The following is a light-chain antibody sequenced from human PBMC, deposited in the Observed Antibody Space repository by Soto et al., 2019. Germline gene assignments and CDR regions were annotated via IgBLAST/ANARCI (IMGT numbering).Light chain of an antibody. J-gene: IGLJ1*01. CDR2: RNN. V-gene: IGLV1-47*01. CDR3: ATWDDSLNGFYV. Sequence: QPVLTQPPSASGTPGQGVTISCSGSTSNIGSNYVYWYQQLPGTAPKLLIYRNNQRPSGVPDRLSGSKSGTSASLAISGLRSDNEADYFCATWDDSLNGFYVFGTGTKVTVL. CDR1: TSNIGSNY.